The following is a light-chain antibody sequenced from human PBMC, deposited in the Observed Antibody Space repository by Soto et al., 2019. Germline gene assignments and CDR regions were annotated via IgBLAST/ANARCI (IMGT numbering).Light chain of an antibody. V-gene: IGKV3-15*01. CDR2: GAF. CDR1: QSINNN. Sequence: ETVMTQSPVTVSLSPRERATLSCRTSQSINNNLAWYQQKPGQAPSLLIYGAFTRATGIPARFSGTGSGTDFTLTISSLQPDDFATYYCQQYNSYPWTFGQGTNVDIK. CDR3: QQYNSYPWT. J-gene: IGKJ1*01.